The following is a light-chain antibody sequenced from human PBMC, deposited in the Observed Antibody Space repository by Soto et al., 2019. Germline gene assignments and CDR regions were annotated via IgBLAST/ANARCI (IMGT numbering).Light chain of an antibody. J-gene: IGKJ2*01. CDR2: AAS. CDR1: QSVSSSY. V-gene: IGKV3-20*01. Sequence: EIVLTQSPGTLSLSPGERATLSCRASQSVSSSYLAWYQQKPGQAPRLLIYAASSRATGVPDRFSGSGSGTDFTLTINRLEPEDFAVYFCQQYGSSPGTFGQGTKLEIK. CDR3: QQYGSSPGT.